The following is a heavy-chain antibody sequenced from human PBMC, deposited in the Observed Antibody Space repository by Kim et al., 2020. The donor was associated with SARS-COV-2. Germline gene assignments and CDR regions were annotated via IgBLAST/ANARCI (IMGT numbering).Heavy chain of an antibody. CDR3: ASDSSGRNDAFDI. Sequence: SVKVSCKASGGTFSSYAISWVRQAPGQGLEWMGGIIPIFGTANYAQKFQGRVTITADKSTSTAYMELSSLRSEDTAVYYCASDSSGRNDAFDIWGQGTMVTVSS. V-gene: IGHV1-69*06. CDR2: IIPIFGTA. CDR1: GGTFSSYA. J-gene: IGHJ3*02. D-gene: IGHD3-22*01.